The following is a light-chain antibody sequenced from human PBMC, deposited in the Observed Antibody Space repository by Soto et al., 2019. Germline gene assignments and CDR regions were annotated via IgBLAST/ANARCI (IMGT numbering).Light chain of an antibody. Sequence: DIQMTQSPSSLSASVGDRVTITCRASQSIGNYLNWYQQKPGKAPKLLIYDASSLESGVPSRFSGRGSGTQFTPTISSLQPDDFATYYCQPYNSFSGTFGPGTKVDIK. V-gene: IGKV1-5*01. CDR1: QSIGNY. J-gene: IGKJ1*01. CDR2: DAS. CDR3: QPYNSFSGT.